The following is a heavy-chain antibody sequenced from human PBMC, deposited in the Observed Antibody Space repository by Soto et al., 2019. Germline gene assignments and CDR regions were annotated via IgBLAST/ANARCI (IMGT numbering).Heavy chain of an antibody. D-gene: IGHD3-10*01. J-gene: IGHJ4*02. V-gene: IGHV4-30-2*01. CDR3: ARGRGGSGSYRFDY. CDR2: IYHSGST. Sequence: QLQLQESGSGLVKPSQTLSLTCAVSGGSISSGGYSWSWIRQPPGKGLEWIGYIYHSGSTYYNPSHKSRVTISVDRSKNQFSVKVSSVTAADTAVYYCARGRGGSGSYRFDYWGQGTLVTVSS. CDR1: GGSISSGGYS.